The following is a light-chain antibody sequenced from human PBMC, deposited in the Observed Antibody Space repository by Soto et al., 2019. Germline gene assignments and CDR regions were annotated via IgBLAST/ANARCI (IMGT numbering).Light chain of an antibody. CDR2: GAS. J-gene: IGKJ1*01. V-gene: IGKV3-15*01. CDR1: QSVSSN. CDR3: QQYNNWPPG. Sequence: EIVMMQSPATLSVSPGERATLSCRASQSVSSNLAWYQQKPGQAPRLLIYGASTRATGIPARFSGSGSGTEFTLTISSLQSEDFAVYYCQQYNNWPPGFGQGTKVEIK.